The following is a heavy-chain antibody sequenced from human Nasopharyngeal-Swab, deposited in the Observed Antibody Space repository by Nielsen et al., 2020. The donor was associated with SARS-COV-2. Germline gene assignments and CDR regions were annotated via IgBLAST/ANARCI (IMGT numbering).Heavy chain of an antibody. CDR2: ISGDGADT. CDR1: GFTFSRWP. V-gene: IGHV3-64*02. Sequence: GEFLKISCVASGFTFSRWPMHWVRQAPGKGLESVSAISGDGADTYYTDSVRGRFTISRDNSKDTLYLQMGSLRVEDMAVYYCAKETQGVHDYWGQGTLVTVSS. D-gene: IGHD2-8*01. J-gene: IGHJ4*02. CDR3: AKETQGVHDY.